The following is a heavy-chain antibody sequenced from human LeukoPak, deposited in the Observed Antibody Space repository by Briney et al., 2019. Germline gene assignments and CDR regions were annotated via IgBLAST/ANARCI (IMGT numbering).Heavy chain of an antibody. V-gene: IGHV1-18*04. Sequence: ASVKVSCKASGYTFTSYAITRVRQAPGQGLEWMGWISAYNGNTNYAQNLQDRVTMTTDTSTNTAYMELRSLRSDDTAVYYCARGGLRPFDYWGQGTLVTVSS. J-gene: IGHJ4*02. CDR1: GYTFTSYA. D-gene: IGHD3-16*01. CDR2: ISAYNGNT. CDR3: ARGGLRPFDY.